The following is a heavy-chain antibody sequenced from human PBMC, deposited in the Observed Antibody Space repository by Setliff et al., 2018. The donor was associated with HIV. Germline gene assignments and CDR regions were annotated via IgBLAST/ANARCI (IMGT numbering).Heavy chain of an antibody. D-gene: IGHD3-16*02. CDR2: ISSGGGT. Sequence: PGGSLRLSCAASGFSLNDHSMNWVRQAPGKGLEWVSCISSGGGTHYADSVKGRFIISRDISKNILYLQMNSLRAEDTAVYYCARGRFDYVWDSYRDYYYYYMDVWGKGTTVTVSS. CDR3: ARGRFDYVWDSYRDYYYYYMDV. V-gene: IGHV3-53*01. CDR1: GFSLNDHS. J-gene: IGHJ6*03.